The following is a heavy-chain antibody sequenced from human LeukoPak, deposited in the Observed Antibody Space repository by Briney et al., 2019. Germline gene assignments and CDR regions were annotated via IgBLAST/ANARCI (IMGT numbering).Heavy chain of an antibody. CDR3: ATRSPNYDILTGYYSLLPVYYYYYMDV. CDR1: GGTFSSYA. V-gene: IGHV1-69*06. D-gene: IGHD3-9*01. Sequence: GASVKVSCKASGGTFSSYAISWVRQAPGQGLEWMGGIIPIFGTANYAQKFQGRVTITADKSTSTAYMELSSLRSEDTAVYYCATRSPNYDILTGYYSLLPVYYYYYMDVWGKGTTVTVSS. CDR2: IIPIFGTA. J-gene: IGHJ6*03.